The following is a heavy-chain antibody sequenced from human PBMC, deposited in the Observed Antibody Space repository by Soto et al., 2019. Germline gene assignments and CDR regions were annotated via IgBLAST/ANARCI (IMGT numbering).Heavy chain of an antibody. CDR3: ATVGGYQLPPGHGGMDV. Sequence: EVQLVQSGAEVKKPGATVKISCKVSGYTFTDYYMHWVQQAPGKGLEWMGLVDPEDGETIYAEKFQGRVTITADTSTDTAYMELSSLRSEDTAVYYCATVGGYQLPPGHGGMDVWGQGTTVTVSS. CDR2: VDPEDGET. D-gene: IGHD2-2*01. J-gene: IGHJ6*02. CDR1: GYTFTDYY. V-gene: IGHV1-69-2*01.